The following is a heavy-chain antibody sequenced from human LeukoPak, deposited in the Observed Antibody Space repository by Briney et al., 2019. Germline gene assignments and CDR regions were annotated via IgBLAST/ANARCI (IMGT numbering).Heavy chain of an antibody. CDR3: ARQYCSGGSCYPNYFDY. Sequence: GESLKISCKGSGDTFTNHWIGWVRLMPGEGLEWMGIIYPGDSDTKYSPSFQGHVTISVDKSINTAYLQWSSLKASDTAMYYCARQYCSGGSCYPNYFDYWGQGTLVTVSS. V-gene: IGHV5-51*01. J-gene: IGHJ4*02. D-gene: IGHD2-15*01. CDR2: IYPGDSDT. CDR1: GDTFTNHW.